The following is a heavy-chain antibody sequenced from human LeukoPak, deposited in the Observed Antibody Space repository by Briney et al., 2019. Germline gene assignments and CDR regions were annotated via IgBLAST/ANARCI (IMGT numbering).Heavy chain of an antibody. CDR2: INSYGSST. D-gene: IGHD4-23*01. CDR3: TTHTTTMGNFDY. CDR1: GFSFRSHW. V-gene: IGHV3-74*01. Sequence: GGSLRLSCAASGFSFRSHWMDSVRQAPGKGLVWVSRINSYGSSTLYVDSVKGRFTISRDNAKNTLYLQMNSLRAEDTAVYYCTTHTTTMGNFDYWGQGTLVTVSS. J-gene: IGHJ4*02.